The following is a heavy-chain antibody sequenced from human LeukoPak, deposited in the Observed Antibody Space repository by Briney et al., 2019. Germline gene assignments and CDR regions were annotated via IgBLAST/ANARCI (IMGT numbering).Heavy chain of an antibody. CDR1: GGSISSYY. J-gene: IGHJ5*02. CDR2: IYTSGST. Sequence: SETLSLTCTVSGGSISSYYWSWIRQPAGKGLEWIGRIYTSGSTNYNPSLKSRVTMSVDTSKNQFSLKLSSVTAADTAVYYCARDVGSGSSPLYNWFDPWGQGTLVTVSS. V-gene: IGHV4-4*07. D-gene: IGHD3-10*01. CDR3: ARDVGSGSSPLYNWFDP.